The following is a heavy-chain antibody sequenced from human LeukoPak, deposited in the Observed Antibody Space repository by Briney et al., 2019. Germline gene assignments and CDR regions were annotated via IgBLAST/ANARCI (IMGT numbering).Heavy chain of an antibody. Sequence: SETLSLTCTVSGGSISSYYWSWIRQPPGKGLEWIGYIYYSGSTNYNPSLKSRVTISVDTSKNQFSLKLSSVTAADTAVYYCARGANYDILTGVDYWGQGTLVTVSS. CDR2: IYYSGST. J-gene: IGHJ4*01. CDR3: ARGANYDILTGVDY. CDR1: GGSISSYY. D-gene: IGHD3-9*01. V-gene: IGHV4-59*01.